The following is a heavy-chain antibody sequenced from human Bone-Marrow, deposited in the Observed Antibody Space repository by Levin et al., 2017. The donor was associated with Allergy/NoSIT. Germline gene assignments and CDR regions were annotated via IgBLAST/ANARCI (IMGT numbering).Heavy chain of an antibody. CDR2: INPDTGLT. Sequence: EASVKVSCKASGYTFTDFWIHWARQAPGQGLEWMGYINPDTGLTVYARKFHGRVTLTRDTSINTAYMELTWLTSDDTAIYYCARDDRMAGEDFWGQGTLVTVSS. CDR3: ARDDRMAGEDF. D-gene: IGHD3-10*01. V-gene: IGHV1-2*02. CDR1: GYTFTDFW. J-gene: IGHJ4*02.